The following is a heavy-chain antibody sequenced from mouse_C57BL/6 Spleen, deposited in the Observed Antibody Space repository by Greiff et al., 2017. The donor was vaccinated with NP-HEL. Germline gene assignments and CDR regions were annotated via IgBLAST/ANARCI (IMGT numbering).Heavy chain of an antibody. V-gene: IGHV14-2*01. D-gene: IGHD2-4*01. CDR1: GFNIKDYY. CDR3: SRSGDYVSACFAD. Sequence: VQLQQSGAELVKPGASVKLSCTASGFNIKDYYMHWVKQRTEQGLEWIGRIDPEDGDNKYAPKFQGKATITADTSYTTAYLQLSRLKSEDTAVYYCSRSGDYVSACFADWGQGTLVTVSA. CDR2: IDPEDGDN. J-gene: IGHJ3*01.